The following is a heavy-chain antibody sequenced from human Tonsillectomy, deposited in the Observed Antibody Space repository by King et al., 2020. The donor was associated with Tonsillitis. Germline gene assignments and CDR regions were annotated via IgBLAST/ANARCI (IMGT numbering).Heavy chain of an antibody. CDR1: GGSFSGYY. CDR2: INHSGRT. CDR3: AREEYQLLNSAFDI. J-gene: IGHJ3*02. V-gene: IGHV4-34*01. Sequence: VQLQQWGAGLLKPSETLSLTCAVYGGSFSGYYWSWIRQPPGKGLEWIGEINHSGRTNYNPSLKSRVTVSVDTYKNQFSLKLSSVSAADTAVYYCAREEYQLLNSAFDIWGQGTMVTVSS. D-gene: IGHD2-2*01.